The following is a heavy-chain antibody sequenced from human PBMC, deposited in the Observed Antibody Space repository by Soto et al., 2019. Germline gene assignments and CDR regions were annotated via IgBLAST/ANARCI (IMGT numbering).Heavy chain of an antibody. CDR2: IRSKANNYAT. J-gene: IGHJ2*01. D-gene: IGHD2-21*02. CDR1: GFTFSGSA. V-gene: IGHV3-73*02. Sequence: EVQLVESGGGLVQPGGSLKLSCAASGFTFSGSAMHWVRQASGKGLEWIGRIRSKANNYATVYAASVKGRFTISRYDSKTTAYLQMNSLKTEDTAVYYCTRHALQYCGGDCYLLPYFDLWGRGTLVTVSS. CDR3: TRHALQYCGGDCYLLPYFDL.